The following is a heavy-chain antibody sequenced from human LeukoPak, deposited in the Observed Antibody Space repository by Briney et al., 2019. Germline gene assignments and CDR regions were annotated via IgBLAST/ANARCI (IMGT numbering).Heavy chain of an antibody. CDR2: IRNITTTT. Sequence: PGGSLRLSCAASGFTISDYSMDWVPQGPGKGLEWSSDIRNITTTTYYADPVRGRFASSRDNAKNAVYLQMNSLRDDDTAVYYCTRDPEAFDYWGQGTLVTVSS. J-gene: IGHJ4*02. CDR1: GFTISDYS. CDR3: TRDPEAFDY. V-gene: IGHV3-48*02.